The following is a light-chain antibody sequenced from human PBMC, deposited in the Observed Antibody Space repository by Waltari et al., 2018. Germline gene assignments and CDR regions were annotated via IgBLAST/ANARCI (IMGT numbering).Light chain of an antibody. CDR1: SSDVGGYNF. CDR2: EVT. Sequence: QSALTQPPSASGSPGQSVTIPCTGTSSDVGGYNFFPWYQQRPGKAPKLLIYEVTKRPSGVPARFSGSRSGNTASLTVSGLQAEDEADYYCSSYGGSNTLWVFGTGTKVTVL. CDR3: SSYGGSNTLWV. J-gene: IGLJ1*01. V-gene: IGLV2-8*01.